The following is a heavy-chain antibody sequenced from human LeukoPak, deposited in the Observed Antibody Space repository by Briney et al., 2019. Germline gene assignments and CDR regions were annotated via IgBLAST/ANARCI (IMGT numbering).Heavy chain of an antibody. Sequence: SETLSLTCTVSGGSISSYYWSWIRQPPGKGLEWIGYIYYSGSTNYNPSLKSRVTISLDTSKNQFSLKLSSVTAADTAVYYCARDRSTYDSGSYRAFDIWGQGTMVTVSS. CDR2: IYYSGST. J-gene: IGHJ3*02. CDR3: ARDRSTYDSGSYRAFDI. CDR1: GGSISSYY. V-gene: IGHV4-59*01. D-gene: IGHD3-10*01.